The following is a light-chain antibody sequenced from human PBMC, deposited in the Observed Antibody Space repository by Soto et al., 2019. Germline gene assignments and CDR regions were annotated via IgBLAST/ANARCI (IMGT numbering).Light chain of an antibody. J-gene: IGKJ3*01. Sequence: DIQMTQSPSSLSAPVGDRVTITCRASQSISNYLNWYQQKPGKAPKLLIYAASTLQGGVPSTFSGSGSGSYFTLTISSLQPEDFATYYCQQSYSTPPFTFGPGTKVDI. V-gene: IGKV1-39*01. CDR2: AAS. CDR3: QQSYSTPPFT. CDR1: QSISNY.